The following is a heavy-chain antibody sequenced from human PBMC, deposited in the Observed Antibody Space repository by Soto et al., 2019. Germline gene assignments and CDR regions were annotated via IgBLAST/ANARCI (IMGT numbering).Heavy chain of an antibody. Sequence: EVQVVESGGGLVQPGGSLRLSCAASGFTISDHFIDWVRQAPGKGLVWVGRTKNIGNNYATEYAASVKGSFTISRENSRNSVYLYMNRLKSEDTAVYFCARGGNEYRYWGQGTLVTVSS. CDR1: GFTISDHF. D-gene: IGHD5-12*01. CDR2: TKNIGNNYAT. CDR3: ARGGNEYRY. V-gene: IGHV3-72*01. J-gene: IGHJ4*02.